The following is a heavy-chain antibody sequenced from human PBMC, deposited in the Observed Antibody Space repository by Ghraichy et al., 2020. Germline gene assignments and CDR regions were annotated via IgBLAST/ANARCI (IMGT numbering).Heavy chain of an antibody. D-gene: IGHD1-14*01. CDR3: AKVPEGSGAFDI. V-gene: IGHV3-23*01. CDR1: GFTFSSYA. Sequence: LSLTCAASGFTFSSYAMSWVRQAPGKGLEWVSAISGSGGSTYYADSVKGRFTISRDNSKNTLYLQMNSLRAEDTAVYYCAKVPEGSGAFDIWGQGTMVTVSS. J-gene: IGHJ3*02. CDR2: ISGSGGST.